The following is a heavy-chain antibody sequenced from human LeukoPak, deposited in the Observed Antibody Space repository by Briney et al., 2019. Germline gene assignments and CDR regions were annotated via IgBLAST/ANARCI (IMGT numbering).Heavy chain of an antibody. CDR2: ISAYNGNT. Sequence: ASVKVSCKSSGYIFTTYGISCVRRAPGQGLEWMGWISAYNGNTNYAQKLQDRVTMTTETSTSTGYMELRSLRSDDTAVYYCARDRDTVVVAAPGWVDIWGQGTMVTVSS. V-gene: IGHV1-18*01. CDR3: ARDRDTVVVAAPGWVDI. D-gene: IGHD2-15*01. CDR1: GYIFTTYG. J-gene: IGHJ3*02.